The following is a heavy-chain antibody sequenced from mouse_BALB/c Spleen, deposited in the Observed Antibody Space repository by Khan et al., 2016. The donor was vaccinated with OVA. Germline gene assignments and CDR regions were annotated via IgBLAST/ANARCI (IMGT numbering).Heavy chain of an antibody. CDR3: ARNQGGYYGSSAGFAY. CDR2: IWSGGST. CDR1: GFSLTSYG. Sequence: QVQLKQSGPGLVQPSQSLSITCTVSGFSLTSYGVHWVRQSPGKGLEWLGVIWSGGSTDYNAAFISRLSISKDNSKSQVFFKMNSLQAEDTAIYYYARNQGGYYGSSAGFAYWGQGTLVTVSA. D-gene: IGHD1-1*01. V-gene: IGHV2-4-1*01. J-gene: IGHJ3*01.